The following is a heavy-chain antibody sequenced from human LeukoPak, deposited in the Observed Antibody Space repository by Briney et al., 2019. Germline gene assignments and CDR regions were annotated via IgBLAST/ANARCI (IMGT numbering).Heavy chain of an antibody. CDR2: IKQDGSEK. CDR1: GFTFSSYW. CDR3: AKDQGYSSGWYTSSFDY. D-gene: IGHD6-19*01. J-gene: IGHJ4*02. V-gene: IGHV3-7*03. Sequence: GGSLRLSCAASGFTFSSYWMSWVRQAPGKGLEWVANIKQDGSEKYYVDSVKGRFTISRDNSKNTLYLQMNSLRAEDTAVYYCAKDQGYSSGWYTSSFDYWGQGTLVTVSS.